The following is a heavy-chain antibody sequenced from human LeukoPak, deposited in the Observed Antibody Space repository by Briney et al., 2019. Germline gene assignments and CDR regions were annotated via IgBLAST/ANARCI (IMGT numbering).Heavy chain of an antibody. CDR2: ISGSGGST. V-gene: IGHV3-23*01. D-gene: IGHD1-20*01. CDR1: GFTFSSYG. Sequence: PGGSLRLSCAASGFTFSSYGMTWVRQAPGKGLEWVSLISGSGGSTYYADSVKGRFTISRDNSKNTLYLQMNSLRAEDTAIYYCAKEIPSPYHNWAFDYWGRRTLVTVSS. J-gene: IGHJ4*02. CDR3: AKEIPSPYHNWAFDY.